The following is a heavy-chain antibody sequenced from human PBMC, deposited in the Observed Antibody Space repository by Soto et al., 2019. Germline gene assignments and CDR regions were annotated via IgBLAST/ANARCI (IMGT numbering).Heavy chain of an antibody. D-gene: IGHD2-21*01. CDR2: IIPVLGVA. Sequence: QVPLVQSGAEVKKPGSSVKVSCKASGGTLNSYTINWVRQAPGHGPEWLGRIIPVLGVANYAQTFQGRVTITADKSTSTVYMALTSLRSVYTAVYYCARIIVGAPGALGNWGPGILVTVSS. CDR3: ARIIVGAPGALGN. J-gene: IGHJ4*02. CDR1: GGTLNSYT. V-gene: IGHV1-69*02.